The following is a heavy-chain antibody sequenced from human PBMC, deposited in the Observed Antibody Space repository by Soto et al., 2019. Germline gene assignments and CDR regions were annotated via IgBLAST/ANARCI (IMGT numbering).Heavy chain of an antibody. CDR2: IYYSGST. J-gene: IGHJ4*02. D-gene: IGHD4-17*01. CDR1: GGSINSGDYY. V-gene: IGHV4-30-4*01. Sequence: QVQLQESGPGLVKPSQPLSLTCTVSGGSINSGDYYWSWIRQPPGKGLEWIGYIYYSGSTYYNPPRRSRVTISIDTSKNHFFRNLSSVTAADTAVYDCARIGLTTALLWGQGTLVTVSS. CDR3: ARIGLTTALL.